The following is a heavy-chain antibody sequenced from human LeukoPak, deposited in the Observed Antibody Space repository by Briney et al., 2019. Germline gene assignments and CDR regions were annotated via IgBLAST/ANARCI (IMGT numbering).Heavy chain of an antibody. Sequence: PSETLSLTCTISRGSINSYYWTWIRQPPGKGLEWVGYIYDNVNTNYNPSLKGRVTISVDTSKNQFSLKLSSVTAADTAVYYCARGRITIFGVLTPHFDYWGQGTLVTVAS. D-gene: IGHD3-3*01. CDR3: ARGRITIFGVLTPHFDY. CDR2: IYDNVNT. CDR1: RGSINSYY. V-gene: IGHV4-59*01. J-gene: IGHJ4*02.